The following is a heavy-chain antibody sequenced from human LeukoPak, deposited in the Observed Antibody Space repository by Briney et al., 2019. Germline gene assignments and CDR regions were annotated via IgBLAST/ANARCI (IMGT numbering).Heavy chain of an antibody. J-gene: IGHJ6*03. Sequence: SVKVSCKASGGTFSSYTISWVRQAPGQGLEWMGRIIPILGIANYAQKFQGRVTITADKSTSTAYMELSSLRSGDTAVYYCASERLGYYYMDVWGKGTTVTVSS. CDR3: ASERLGYYYMDV. D-gene: IGHD1-1*01. CDR1: GGTFSSYT. V-gene: IGHV1-69*02. CDR2: IIPILGIA.